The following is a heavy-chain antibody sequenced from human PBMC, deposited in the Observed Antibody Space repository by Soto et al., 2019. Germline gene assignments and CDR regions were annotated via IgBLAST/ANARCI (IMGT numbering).Heavy chain of an antibody. Sequence: GGSLRLSCAASGFTFSDYYIHWIRRAPGKGLVWVSRISSNGTTIHYADSAKGRFTISRDNAKNTLYLQMHSLRAEDTALYFCVRDRGYPDSFDVWGRGTMVTVSS. D-gene: IGHD1-1*01. CDR2: ISSNGTTI. CDR1: GFTFSDYY. CDR3: VRDRGYPDSFDV. J-gene: IGHJ3*01. V-gene: IGHV3-74*01.